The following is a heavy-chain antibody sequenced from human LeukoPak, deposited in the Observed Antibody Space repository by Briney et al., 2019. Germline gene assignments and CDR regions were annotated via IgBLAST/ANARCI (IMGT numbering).Heavy chain of an antibody. V-gene: IGHV3-74*01. Sequence: GSLRLSCAASGFTFSSYWMHWVRQVPGKGLVWVSRINPGGSSTAYADSVKGRFTISRDNAENTLYLQMDSLRAEDTAVYYCARSNQADDYWGQGTLVTVSS. CDR1: GFTFSSYW. CDR3: ARSNQADDY. D-gene: IGHD1-14*01. J-gene: IGHJ4*02. CDR2: INPGGSST.